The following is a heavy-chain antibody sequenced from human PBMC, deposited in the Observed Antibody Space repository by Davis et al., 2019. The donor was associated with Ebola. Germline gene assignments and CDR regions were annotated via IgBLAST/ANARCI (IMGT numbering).Heavy chain of an antibody. CDR2: IYYSGST. J-gene: IGHJ6*02. V-gene: IGHV4-31*03. CDR3: ARGDWLYYYGMDV. Sequence: SETLSLTCSVSGDSISRGGYYWSWVRQHPGKGLEWIGNIYYSGSTNYNPSLKSRVTISVDTSKNQFSLKLSSVTAADTAVYYCARGDWLYYYGMDVWGQGTTVTVSS. D-gene: IGHD2-21*01. CDR1: GDSISRGGYY.